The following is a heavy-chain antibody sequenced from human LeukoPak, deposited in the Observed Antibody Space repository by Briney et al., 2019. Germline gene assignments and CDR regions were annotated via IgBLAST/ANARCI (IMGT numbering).Heavy chain of an antibody. Sequence: SVKVSCKASGGTFSSYAISWVRQAPGQGLEWMGGIIPIFGTANYAQKLQGRVTITADESTSTAYMELSSLRSEDTAVYYCARGTTGTTPPYYYYGMDVWGKGTTVTVSS. CDR2: IIPIFGTA. D-gene: IGHD1-1*01. V-gene: IGHV1-69*01. J-gene: IGHJ6*04. CDR1: GGTFSSYA. CDR3: ARGTTGTTPPYYYYGMDV.